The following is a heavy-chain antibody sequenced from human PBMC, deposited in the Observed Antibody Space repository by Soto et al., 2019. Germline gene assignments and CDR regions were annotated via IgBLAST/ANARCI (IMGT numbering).Heavy chain of an antibody. D-gene: IGHD6-13*01. CDR2: ITAYNGNA. CDR1: GYIFTSYH. J-gene: IGHJ6*02. V-gene: IGHV1-18*01. CDR3: ARGSSSWYSDYDYGLNV. Sequence: GASVKVSCKTSGYIFTSYHINWVRQAPGQGLEWMGWITAYNGNANYAQKFQGRVTMTTDTSTSTAYMEVRTLRSDDTAVYYCARGSSSWYSDYDYGLNVWGQGTTVTV.